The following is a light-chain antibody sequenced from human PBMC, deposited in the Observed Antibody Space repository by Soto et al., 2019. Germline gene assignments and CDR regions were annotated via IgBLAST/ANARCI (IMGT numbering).Light chain of an antibody. CDR1: QSLLHSNAYNY. CDR3: MQALQTPYT. CDR2: LGF. J-gene: IGKJ2*01. Sequence: DIVMTQSPLSLPLTPGEPASISCRSSQSLLHSNAYNYLDWYLQKPGQSPQLLIYLGFNRASGVPDRFSGSGSGTDFTLKISRVEAEDVGVYYCMQALQTPYTFGQGTKVEIK. V-gene: IGKV2-28*01.